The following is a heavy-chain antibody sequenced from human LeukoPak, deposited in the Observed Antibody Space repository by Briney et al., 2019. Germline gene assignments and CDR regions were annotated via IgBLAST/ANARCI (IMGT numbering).Heavy chain of an antibody. V-gene: IGHV4-31*03. Sequence: PSETLSLTRTVSGGSISSGGYYWSWIRQHPGKGLEWIGYIYYSGSTYYNPSLKSRVTISVDTSKDQFSLKLSSVTAADTAVYYCARVYYYGSGSYPYYFDYWGQGTLVTVSS. CDR2: IYYSGST. CDR3: ARVYYYGSGSYPYYFDY. J-gene: IGHJ4*02. CDR1: GGSISSGGYY. D-gene: IGHD3-10*01.